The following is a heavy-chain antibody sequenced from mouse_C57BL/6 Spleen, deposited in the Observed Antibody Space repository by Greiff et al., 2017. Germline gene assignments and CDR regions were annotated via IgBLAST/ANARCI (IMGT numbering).Heavy chain of an antibody. V-gene: IGHV3-6*01. D-gene: IGHD2-5*01. CDR1: GYSITSGYY. CDR3: AKEIYSNYVAWFAY. CDR2: ISYDGSN. Sequence: VQLQQSGPGLVKPSQSLSLTCSVTGYSITSGYYWNWIRQFPGNKLEWMGYISYDGSNNYNPSLKNRISITRDTSKNQFFLKLNSVTTEDTATYYCAKEIYSNYVAWFAYWGQGTLVTVSA. J-gene: IGHJ3*01.